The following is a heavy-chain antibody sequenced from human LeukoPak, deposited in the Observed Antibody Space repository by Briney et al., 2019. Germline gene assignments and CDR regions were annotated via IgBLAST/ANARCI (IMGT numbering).Heavy chain of an antibody. CDR3: ARDYCRTTSCLES. D-gene: IGHD2-2*01. J-gene: IGHJ4*02. V-gene: IGHV3-33*01. CDR2: IWPDGSNK. Sequence: SLILSCAASGFTFNSYGMFWVRQAPGEGLEWVAFIWPDGSNKLHGDSVKGRFTISRDNSKNTVYLQMNSLRAEDTAVYYCARDYCRTTSCLESWGQGTLVTVSS. CDR1: GFTFNSYG.